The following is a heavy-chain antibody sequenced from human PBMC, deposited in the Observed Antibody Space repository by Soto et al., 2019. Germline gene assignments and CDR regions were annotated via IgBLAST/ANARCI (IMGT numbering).Heavy chain of an antibody. D-gene: IGHD3-10*01. Sequence: LSLTCTVSGGSVSSGYYYWSWIRQPPGKGLEWIGYIYYRGSTNYNPSLKSRVTISVDTSKNQFSLKLSSVTAADTAVYYCARVVQKDGGLLSNYYYGMDVWGQGTTVTVSS. V-gene: IGHV4-61*01. CDR1: GGSVSSGYYY. CDR3: ARVVQKDGGLLSNYYYGMDV. J-gene: IGHJ6*02. CDR2: IYYRGST.